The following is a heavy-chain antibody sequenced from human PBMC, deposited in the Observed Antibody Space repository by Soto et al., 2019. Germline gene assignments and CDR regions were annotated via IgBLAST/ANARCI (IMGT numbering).Heavy chain of an antibody. CDR1: GFTFSSYS. Sequence: GGSLRLSCAASGFTFSSYSMNWVRQAPGKGLEWVSSISSSSSYIYYADSVKGRFTISRDNAKDSLYLQMNSLRAEDTAVYYCARETGPSYMDVWGKGTTVTVSS. CDR2: ISSSSSYI. CDR3: ARETGPSYMDV. V-gene: IGHV3-21*01. D-gene: IGHD1-1*01. J-gene: IGHJ6*03.